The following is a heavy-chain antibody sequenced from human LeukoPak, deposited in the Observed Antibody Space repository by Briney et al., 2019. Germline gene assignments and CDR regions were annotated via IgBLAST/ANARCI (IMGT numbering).Heavy chain of an antibody. J-gene: IGHJ3*02. D-gene: IGHD3-22*01. CDR1: GFTFDDYA. CDR3: AKGDLNYYDSGNAFDI. Sequence: GGSLRLSCAASGFTFDDYAMHWVRQAPGKGLEWVSGISWNSGSIGYADSVKGRFTISRDNAKNSLYLQMNSLRAEDTALYYCAKGDLNYYDSGNAFDIWGQGTMVTVSS. V-gene: IGHV3-9*01. CDR2: ISWNSGSI.